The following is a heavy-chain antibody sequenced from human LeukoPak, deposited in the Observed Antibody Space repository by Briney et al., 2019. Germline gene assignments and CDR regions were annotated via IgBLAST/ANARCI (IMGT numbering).Heavy chain of an antibody. J-gene: IGHJ5*02. CDR3: ARVWHPNLTAGGPYNWFDP. CDR1: GGSISSSSYY. V-gene: IGHV4-39*01. Sequence: SETLSLTCAVSGGSISSSSYYWGWIRQPPGKGLEWIGSIYYSGSTYYNPSLKSRVTISVDTSKNQFSLKLSSVTAADTAVYYCARVWHPNLTAGGPYNWFDPWGQGTLVTVSS. CDR2: IYYSGST. D-gene: IGHD1-14*01.